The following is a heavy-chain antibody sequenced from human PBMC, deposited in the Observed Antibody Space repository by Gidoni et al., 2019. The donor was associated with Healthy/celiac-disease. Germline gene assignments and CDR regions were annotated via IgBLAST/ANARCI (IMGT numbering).Heavy chain of an antibody. V-gene: IGHV3-30-3*01. J-gene: IGHJ4*02. CDR3: ARDEFYSGSDEGDY. CDR2: ISYDGSNK. CDR1: GFTFSSYA. D-gene: IGHD1-26*01. Sequence: QVQLVESGGGVVKPGRSLRLSCAASGFTFSSYAMHWVRQAPGKGLEWVAVISYDGSNKYYADSVKGRFTISRDNSKNTLYLQMNSLRAEDTAVYYCARDEFYSGSDEGDYWGQGTLVTVSS.